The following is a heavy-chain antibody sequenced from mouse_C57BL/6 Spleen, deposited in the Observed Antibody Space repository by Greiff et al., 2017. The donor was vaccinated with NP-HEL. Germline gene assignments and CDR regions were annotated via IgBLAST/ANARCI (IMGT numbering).Heavy chain of an antibody. Sequence: QVQLKESGAELVRPGTSVKVSCKASGYAFTNYLLEWVKQRPGQGLEWIGVINPGSGGTNYNEKFKGKATLTADKSSSPAYMQLSSLTSEDSAVYFCARSPLVTTVVEYYFDYWGQGTTLTVSS. D-gene: IGHD1-1*01. CDR3: ARSPLVTTVVEYYFDY. V-gene: IGHV1-54*01. CDR1: GYAFTNYL. CDR2: INPGSGGT. J-gene: IGHJ2*01.